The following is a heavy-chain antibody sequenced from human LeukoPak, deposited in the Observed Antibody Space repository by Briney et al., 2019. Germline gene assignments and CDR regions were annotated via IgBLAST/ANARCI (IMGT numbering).Heavy chain of an antibody. Sequence: GGSLRLSCVASGFTSGFNFSDFWMSWVRQAPGKGLEWVANIKEDGSERYSVGSLEGRFTISRDNAKNSLYLQMNSLRAEDTAVYYCAELGITMIGGVWGKGTTVTISS. CDR2: IKEDGSER. J-gene: IGHJ6*04. V-gene: IGHV3-7*01. CDR1: GFNFSDFW. CDR3: AELGITMIGGV. D-gene: IGHD3-10*02.